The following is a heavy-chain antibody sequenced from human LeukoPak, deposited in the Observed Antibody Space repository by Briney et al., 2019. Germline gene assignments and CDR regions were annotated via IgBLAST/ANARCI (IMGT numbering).Heavy chain of an antibody. D-gene: IGHD2-2*01. V-gene: IGHV1-2*02. CDR2: INPNSGGT. CDR1: GYTFTGYY. CDR3: ARGHIVVVPAATGDLDY. Sequence: ASVKVSCKASGYTFTGYYMHWVRQAPGQGLEWMGWINPNSGGTNYAQKFQGRVTMTRDTSISTAYMELSRLRSDDTAVYYCARGHIVVVPAATGDLDYWGQGTLVTVSS. J-gene: IGHJ4*02.